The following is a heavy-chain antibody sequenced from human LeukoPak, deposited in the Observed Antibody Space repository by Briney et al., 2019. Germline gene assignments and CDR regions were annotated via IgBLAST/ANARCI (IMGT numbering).Heavy chain of an antibody. CDR1: GGSFSGYY. CDR2: INHSGST. V-gene: IGHV4-34*01. CDR3: ARVFHKNWFDP. Sequence: PSETLSLTCAVYGGSFSGYYWSWIRQPPGKGLEWIGEINHSGSTNYNPSLKSRVTISVDTSKNQFSLKLSSVTAADTAVYYCARVFHKNWFDPWGQGTLVTVSS. J-gene: IGHJ5*02.